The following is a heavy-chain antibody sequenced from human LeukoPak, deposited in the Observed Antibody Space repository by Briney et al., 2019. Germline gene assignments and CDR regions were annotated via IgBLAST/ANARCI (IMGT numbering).Heavy chain of an antibody. V-gene: IGHV1-2*02. Sequence: ASVKVSCKASGYTFTGYYMHWVRQAPGQGLEWMGWINPNSGGTNYAQKFQGRVTMTTDTSTSTAYMELRSLRSDDTAVYYCARDSSSWFDYWGQGTLVTVSS. CDR2: INPNSGGT. J-gene: IGHJ4*02. CDR3: ARDSSSWFDY. D-gene: IGHD6-13*01. CDR1: GYTFTGYY.